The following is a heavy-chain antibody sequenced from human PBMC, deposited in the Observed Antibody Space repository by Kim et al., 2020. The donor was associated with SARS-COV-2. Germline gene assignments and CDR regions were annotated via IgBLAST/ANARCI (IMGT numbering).Heavy chain of an antibody. J-gene: IGHJ4*02. CDR3: ATLGVGYYFDY. CDR2: IYYSGST. D-gene: IGHD2-2*01. V-gene: IGHV4-59*13. Sequence: SETLSLTCTVSGGSISSYYWSWIRQPPGKGLEWIGYIYYSGSTNYNPSLKSRVTISVYTSKNQFSLKLSSVTAADTAVYYCATLGVGYYFDYWGQGTLVTVSS. CDR1: GGSISSYY.